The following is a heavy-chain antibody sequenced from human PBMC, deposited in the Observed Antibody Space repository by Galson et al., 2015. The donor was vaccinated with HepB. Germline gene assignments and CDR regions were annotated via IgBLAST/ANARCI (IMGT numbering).Heavy chain of an antibody. CDR2: IYYSGST. V-gene: IGHV4-39*01. J-gene: IGHJ4*02. CDR3: ARLELYSSSAIDY. Sequence: ETLSLTCTVSGGSISSSSYYWGWIRQPPGKGLEWIGSIYYSGSTYHNPSLKSRVTISVDTSKNQFSLKLSSVTAADTAVYYCARLELYSSSAIDYWGQGTLVTVSS. CDR1: GGSISSSSYY. D-gene: IGHD6-6*01.